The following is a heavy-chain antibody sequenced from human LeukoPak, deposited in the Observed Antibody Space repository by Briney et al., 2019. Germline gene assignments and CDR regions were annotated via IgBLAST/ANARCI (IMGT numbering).Heavy chain of an antibody. Sequence: ASVKVSCKASGYTFRNYYMHWVRQAPGQGLEWMGIINPSGGSTSYAQKFQGRVTMTRDTSTSTVYMELSSLRSEDTAVYYCARDLASSGWYHYFDYWGQGTLVTVSS. J-gene: IGHJ4*02. CDR1: GYTFRNYY. CDR3: ARDLASSGWYHYFDY. V-gene: IGHV1-46*01. CDR2: INPSGGST. D-gene: IGHD6-19*01.